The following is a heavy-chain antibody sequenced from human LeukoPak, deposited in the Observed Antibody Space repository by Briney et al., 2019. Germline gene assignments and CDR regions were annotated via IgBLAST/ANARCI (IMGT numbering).Heavy chain of an antibody. V-gene: IGHV4-34*01. CDR2: INHSGST. J-gene: IGHJ6*03. CDR1: GGSFSGYY. Sequence: SETLSLTCAVYGGSFSGYYWSWVRQPPGKGLEWIGEINHSGSTNYNPSLKSRVTISVDTSKNQFSLKLSSVTAADTAVYYCARLITHARSPPSPRYYYYYYMDVWGKGTTVTISS. CDR3: ARLITHARSPPSPRYYYYYYMDV. D-gene: IGHD1-14*01.